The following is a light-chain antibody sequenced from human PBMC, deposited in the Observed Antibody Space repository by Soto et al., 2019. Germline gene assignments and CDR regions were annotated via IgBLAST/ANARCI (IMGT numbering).Light chain of an antibody. CDR2: KVS. CDR1: QSRVSSDGNTY. V-gene: IGKV2-30*01. Sequence: DIVMTQSPLSLPVTLGQPAAISCRSSQSRVSSDGNTYLNWFQQRPGQSPRSLIYKVSNRDSGVPARFSGSGSGTDFTLKISRVEAEDVGVYYCMXGTQWPLTCGGGTKVDIK. CDR3: MXGTQWPLT. J-gene: IGKJ4*01.